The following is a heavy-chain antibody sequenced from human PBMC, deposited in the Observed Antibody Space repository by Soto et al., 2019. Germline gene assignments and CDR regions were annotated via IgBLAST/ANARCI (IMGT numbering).Heavy chain of an antibody. CDR3: ARDKREYDFWSGRGDAFGI. CDR1: GGSISSYY. CDR2: IYYSGST. J-gene: IGHJ3*02. Sequence: QVQLQESGPGLVKPSETLSLTCTVSGGSISSYYWSWIRQPPGKGLEWIGYIYYSGSTNYNPSLKSRVTISVDTSKNQFSLKLSSVTAADTAVYYCARDKREYDFWSGRGDAFGIWGQGTMVTVSS. D-gene: IGHD3-3*01. V-gene: IGHV4-59*01.